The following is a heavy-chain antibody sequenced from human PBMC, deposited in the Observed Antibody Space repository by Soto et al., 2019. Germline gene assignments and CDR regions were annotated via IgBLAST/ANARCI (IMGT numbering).Heavy chain of an antibody. V-gene: IGHV1-2*02. CDR2: MDRITGGT. Sequence: ASVKVSSKASGYNLCAYYTYWVRQAPGRGLEWGGFMDRITGGTDYEERLRDRVTMTRDTSSNTACMELRRLRSDDTAIYFCARGRDAASQFYSTHGMHXWGQVTTVTVS. J-gene: IGHJ6*02. D-gene: IGHD2-15*01. CDR1: GYNLCAYY. CDR3: ARGRDAASQFYSTHGMHX.